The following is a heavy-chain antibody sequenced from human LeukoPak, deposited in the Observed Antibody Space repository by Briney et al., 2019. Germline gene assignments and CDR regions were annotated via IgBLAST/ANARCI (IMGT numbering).Heavy chain of an antibody. CDR3: ATVLKTGTRLPWGYGMDG. D-gene: IGHD7-27*01. CDR1: GFSLSDFA. CDR2: IGGSGGTT. J-gene: IGHJ6*02. V-gene: IGHV3-23*01. Sequence: GGSLTLSCAASGFSLSDFAMSWVRQAPGEGLEWLSVIGGSGGTTFYADSVKGRFTISRDSSDNTLYLHMTSLRADDTAVYYCATVLKTGTRLPWGYGMDGWGQGTTVTVSS.